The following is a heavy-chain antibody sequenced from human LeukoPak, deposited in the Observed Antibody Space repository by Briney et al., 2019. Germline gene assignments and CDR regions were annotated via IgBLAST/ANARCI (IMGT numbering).Heavy chain of an antibody. D-gene: IGHD3-16*01. J-gene: IGHJ6*03. Sequence: SETLSLTCTVSGASMTSSHYFCSWIRQPAGKGLEWVGRIDTSGNTYFNTFLKSRIAMSVDTSKNQFSLNLSSVTAADTAVYYCAGGYYDGWGYYYMDVWGKGTAVTVSS. V-gene: IGHV4-61*02. CDR3: AGGYYDGWGYYYMDV. CDR2: IDTSGNT. CDR1: GASMTSSHYF.